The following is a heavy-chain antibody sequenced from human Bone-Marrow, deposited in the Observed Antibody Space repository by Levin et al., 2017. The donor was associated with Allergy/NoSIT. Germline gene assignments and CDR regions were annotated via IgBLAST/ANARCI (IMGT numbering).Heavy chain of an antibody. D-gene: IGHD4/OR15-4a*01. J-gene: IGHJ3*02. V-gene: IGHV4-31*03. CDR1: GGSISSGGYY. CDR3: ARDQTNYADDAFDI. Sequence: PSETLSLTCTVSGGSISSGGYYWSWIRQHPGKGLEWIGYIYYSGSTYYNPSLKSRVTISVDTSKNQFSLKLSSVTAADTAVYYCARDQTNYADDAFDIWGQGTMVTVSS. CDR2: IYYSGST.